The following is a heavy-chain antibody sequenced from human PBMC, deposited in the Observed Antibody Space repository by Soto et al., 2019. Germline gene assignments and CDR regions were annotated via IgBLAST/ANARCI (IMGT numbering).Heavy chain of an antibody. CDR3: AKKTPTPRNTWSAP. V-gene: IGHV4-34*01. J-gene: IGHJ5*02. CDR1: GGSFSGYY. Sequence: SETLSLTCAVYGGSFSGYYWSWIRQPPGKGLEWIGEINHSGSTNYNPSLKSRVTISVDTSKNQFSLKLSSVTAADTAVYYCAKKTPTPRNTWSAPGGRDTRVPVSS. CDR2: INHSGST.